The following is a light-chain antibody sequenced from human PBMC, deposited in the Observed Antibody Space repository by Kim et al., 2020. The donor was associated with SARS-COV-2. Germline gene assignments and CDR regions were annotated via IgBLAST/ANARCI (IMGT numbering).Light chain of an antibody. Sequence: EIVLTQSPGTLSLSPGERATLSCRASQSVSSKYLGWYQQKPGQAPRFLIYGASSRATGIPDRFSGSGSGTDFTLTISRLEPEDFAVYFCQQYRTFGQGTKLEI. CDR1: QSVSSKY. V-gene: IGKV3-20*01. CDR3: QQYRT. J-gene: IGKJ2*01. CDR2: GAS.